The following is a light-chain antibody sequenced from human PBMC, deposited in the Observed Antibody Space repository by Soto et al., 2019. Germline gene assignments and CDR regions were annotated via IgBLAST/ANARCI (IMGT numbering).Light chain of an antibody. V-gene: IGKV1-33*01. CDR2: DAS. Sequence: IRMTQSPSSMYASVGDRVTITCQASQDISNYLTWYQQKPGKAPKLLIYDASNLETGVPSRFSASGSGTDFTFTISCLQPEDIATYYCQQYDKLLLFCGGTKWEIK. CDR3: QQYDKLLL. J-gene: IGKJ4*01. CDR1: QDISNY.